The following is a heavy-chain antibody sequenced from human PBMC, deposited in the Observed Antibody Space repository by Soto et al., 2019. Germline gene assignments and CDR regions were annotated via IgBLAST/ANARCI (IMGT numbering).Heavy chain of an antibody. CDR2: ISNDGSNE. J-gene: IGHJ4*02. V-gene: IGHV3-30*18. Sequence: GGSLRLSCAGSGFTFRWFGMNWVRQAPGKGLEWVARISNDGSNEYYVDSVKGRFTISRDNSKNTLYPQMDSLRAEDTAVYYCAKGEVRGIIPSYFDYWGLGTLVTVSS. D-gene: IGHD3-10*01. CDR1: GFTFRWFG. CDR3: AKGEVRGIIPSYFDY.